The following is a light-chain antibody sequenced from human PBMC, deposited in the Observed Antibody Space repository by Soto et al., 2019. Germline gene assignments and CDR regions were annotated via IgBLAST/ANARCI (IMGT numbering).Light chain of an antibody. J-gene: IGKJ1*01. CDR1: QSISDW. V-gene: IGKV1-5*01. CDR2: DAS. Sequence: IQTTQSPSAISEPVGHIVTMTCRSSQSISDWLAWYQQKPGKAPKLLIYDASSLESGVPSRFSGSGSGTDFTLTIRSLQPDDFATYYCQQYNSYSRGTCGQGNTGAIK. CDR3: QQYNSYSRGT.